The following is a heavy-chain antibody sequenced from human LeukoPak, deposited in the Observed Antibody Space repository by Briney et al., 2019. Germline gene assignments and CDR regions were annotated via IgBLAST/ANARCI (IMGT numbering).Heavy chain of an antibody. D-gene: IGHD3-10*01. CDR2: IYWDDDK. J-gene: IGHJ3*02. V-gene: IGHV2-5*02. CDR3: AHTTSPDGSGGFSDAFDI. Sequence: SGPTLVKPTQTLTLTCTFSGFSLSTSGVGVGWIRQSPGKALEWLALIYWDDDKRYSPSLKSRLTITKDTSKNQVVLTMTNMDPVDTATYYCAHTTSPDGSGGFSDAFDIWGQGTMVTVSS. CDR1: GFSLSTSGVG.